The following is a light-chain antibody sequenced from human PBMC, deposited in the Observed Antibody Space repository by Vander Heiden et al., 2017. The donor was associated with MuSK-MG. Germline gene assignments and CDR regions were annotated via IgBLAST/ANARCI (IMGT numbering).Light chain of an antibody. J-gene: IGLJ2*01. Sequence: QSVLTKPPSVSGAPGQSVPISCTGSSSNIGADDVVHCHQPLPGTPPILLIYDNSNRPSVVPGLFAATKAGTSASTAITVHQDEDDAYYYCPCDDSSQLVVFGGGTKLTVL. CDR2: DNS. CDR3: PCDDSSQLVV. V-gene: IGLV1-40*01. CDR1: SSNIGADDV.